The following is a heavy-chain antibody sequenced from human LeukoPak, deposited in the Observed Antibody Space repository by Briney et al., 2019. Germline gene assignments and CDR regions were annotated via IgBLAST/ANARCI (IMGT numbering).Heavy chain of an antibody. J-gene: IGHJ4*02. Sequence: ASVKVSCKASGHTFTSSFLHWVRQAPGQGLEWMGVLNPSDGDTTYAQGFQGRITMTSDTSTGTLYMELSSLRSEDTALYYCAGETDAFDYWGQGTLVTVSS. CDR1: GHTFTSSF. V-gene: IGHV1-46*03. CDR2: LNPSDGDT. CDR3: AGETDAFDY.